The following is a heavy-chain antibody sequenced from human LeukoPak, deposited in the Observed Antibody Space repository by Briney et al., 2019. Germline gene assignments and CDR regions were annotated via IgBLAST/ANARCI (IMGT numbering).Heavy chain of an antibody. CDR1: GGTFSNYA. CDR2: IIPIFGTA. J-gene: IGHJ1*01. Sequence: GASVKVSCKASGGTFSNYAISWVRQAPRQGLEWMGAIIPIFGTANYAQKFQGRVTITADESTSTAYMELSSLRSEDTAVYYCARILSSSWYEYFHHWGQGTLVTVSS. CDR3: ARILSSSWYEYFHH. D-gene: IGHD6-19*01. V-gene: IGHV1-69*13.